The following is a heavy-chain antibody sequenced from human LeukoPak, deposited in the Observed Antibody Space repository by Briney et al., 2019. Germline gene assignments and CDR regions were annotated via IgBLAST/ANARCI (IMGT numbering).Heavy chain of an antibody. V-gene: IGHV3-21*01. J-gene: IGHJ3*02. CDR2: ISKNSGYM. Sequence: PGGSLRLSCAASGFTFSSYSMNWVRQAPGKGLEWGSSISKNSGYMYYIDSVKGRFTISRDNAKNSMYLQMNSLRADDTAVYYCARSSMVDANDAFDIWGQGTMVTVSS. CDR3: ARSSMVDANDAFDI. D-gene: IGHD2-15*01. CDR1: GFTFSSYS.